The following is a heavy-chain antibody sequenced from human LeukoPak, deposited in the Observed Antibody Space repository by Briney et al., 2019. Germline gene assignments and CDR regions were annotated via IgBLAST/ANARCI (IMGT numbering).Heavy chain of an antibody. Sequence: WETPSLTCTVSGGSISSSSYYWGWIRQPPGKGLEWIGSIYYSGSTYYNPSLKSRDTISVDTSKNQFSLKLSSVTAADTAVYYCASGYYYDSSGHYDYWGQGTLVTVSS. CDR3: ASGYYYDSSGHYDY. CDR2: IYYSGST. J-gene: IGHJ4*02. D-gene: IGHD3-22*01. CDR1: GGSISSSSYY. V-gene: IGHV4-39*01.